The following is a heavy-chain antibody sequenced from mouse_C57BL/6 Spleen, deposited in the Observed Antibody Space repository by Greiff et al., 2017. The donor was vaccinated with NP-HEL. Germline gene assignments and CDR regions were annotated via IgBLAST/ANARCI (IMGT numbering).Heavy chain of an antibody. CDR3: ARFDFTTVVPFDY. D-gene: IGHD1-1*01. V-gene: IGHV1-64*01. CDR1: GYTFTSYW. Sequence: VQLQQSGAELVKPGASVKLSCKASGYTFTSYWMHWVKQRPGQGLEWIGMIHPNSGSTNYNEKFKSKATLTVDKSSSTAYMQLSSLTSEDSAVYYCARFDFTTVVPFDYWGQGTTLTVSS. J-gene: IGHJ2*01. CDR2: IHPNSGST.